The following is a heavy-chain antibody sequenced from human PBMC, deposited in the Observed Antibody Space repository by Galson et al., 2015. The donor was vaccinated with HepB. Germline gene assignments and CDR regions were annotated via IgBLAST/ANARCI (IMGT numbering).Heavy chain of an antibody. Sequence: SLRLSCAASGFTFSSYSMNWVRQAPGKGLEWVSYISSSSSTIYYADSVKGRFTISRDNAKNSLYLQMNSLRAEDTAVYYCARTEYSSPSWYNLNHLGHFFDYWGQGTLVTVSS. CDR2: ISSSSSTI. CDR1: GFTFSSYS. V-gene: IGHV3-48*01. CDR3: ARTEYSSPSWYNLNHLGHFFDY. J-gene: IGHJ4*02. D-gene: IGHD1-14*01.